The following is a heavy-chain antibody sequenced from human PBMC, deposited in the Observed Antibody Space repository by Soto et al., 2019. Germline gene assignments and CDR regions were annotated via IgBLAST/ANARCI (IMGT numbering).Heavy chain of an antibody. CDR1: GGSISSGGYY. J-gene: IGHJ5*02. CDR3: ARRQREYYSDSSPNWFDP. CDR2: IYYSGST. V-gene: IGHV4-31*03. Sequence: TLSLTCSVSGGSISSGGYYWSWIRQHPGKGLEWIGYIYYSGSTYYNPSLKSRVTISLDTSKNQFSLKLSSVTAAETAVYYCARRQREYYSDSSPNWFDPWGQGTMVTVSS. D-gene: IGHD3-22*01.